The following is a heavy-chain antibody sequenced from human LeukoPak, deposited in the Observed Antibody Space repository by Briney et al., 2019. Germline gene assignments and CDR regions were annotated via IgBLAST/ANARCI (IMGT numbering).Heavy chain of an antibody. CDR2: IKEDGSET. J-gene: IGHJ6*02. V-gene: IGHV3-7*01. D-gene: IGHD6-13*01. CDR3: ARVLGEAAAAYYYYYGMDV. CDR1: GFSFSSYW. Sequence: GGSLRLSCAASGFSFSSYWMTWVRQAPGKGLEWVANIKEDGSETYYVDSVKGRFTISRDNTKISLYLQMSSLRAEDTAVYYCARVLGEAAAAYYYYYGMDVWGQGTTVTVAS.